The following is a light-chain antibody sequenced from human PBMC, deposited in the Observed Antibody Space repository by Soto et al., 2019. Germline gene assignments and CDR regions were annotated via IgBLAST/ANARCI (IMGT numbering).Light chain of an antibody. J-gene: IGKJ1*01. Sequence: DIQVTQSPTTLSASVGDRVTITWRASQTISTWMAWYQQKPGKAPKLLVYDASTLQSGVASRFSGSRSGTEFTLTISSLQPDDFATYYCQQYNSYSWTFGQGTKVDIK. V-gene: IGKV1-5*01. CDR3: QQYNSYSWT. CDR2: DAS. CDR1: QTISTW.